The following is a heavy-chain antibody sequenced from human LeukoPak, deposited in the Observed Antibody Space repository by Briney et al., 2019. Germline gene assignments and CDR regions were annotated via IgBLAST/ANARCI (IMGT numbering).Heavy chain of an antibody. CDR1: GYTFTGYY. D-gene: IGHD2-15*01. Sequence: ASVKVSCKASGYTFTGYYMHWVRQAPGQGLGWMGWINPNSGGANYAQKFQGRVTMTRDTSISTAYMELSRLRSDDTAVYYCARIVVVVAATLSTYYFDYWGQGTLVTVSS. J-gene: IGHJ4*02. CDR3: ARIVVVVAATLSTYYFDY. CDR2: INPNSGGA. V-gene: IGHV1-2*02.